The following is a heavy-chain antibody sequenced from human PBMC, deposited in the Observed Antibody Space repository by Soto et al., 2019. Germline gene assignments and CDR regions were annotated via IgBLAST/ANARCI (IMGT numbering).Heavy chain of an antibody. CDR1: GGSVSSGSYY. CDR2: IYYSGST. Sequence: SETLSLTCTVSGGSVSSGSYYWSWIRQPPGKGLEWIGYIYYSGSTNYNPSLKSRVTISVDTSKNQFSLKLSSVTAADTAVYYCARDQGYGDSRHYYYGMDVWGQGTTVTVSS. J-gene: IGHJ6*02. D-gene: IGHD4-17*01. V-gene: IGHV4-61*01. CDR3: ARDQGYGDSRHYYYGMDV.